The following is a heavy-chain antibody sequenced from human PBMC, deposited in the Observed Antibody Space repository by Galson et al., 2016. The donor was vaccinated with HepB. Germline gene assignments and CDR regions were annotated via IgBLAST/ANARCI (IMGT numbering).Heavy chain of an antibody. CDR1: GFSLSTSGVG. CDR2: IFWNDDK. Sequence: PALVKPTQTLTLTCTFSGFSLSTSGVGVGWIRQPPGRALEWLAHIFWNDDKRYSQSLKSRLTITKDTSKNHVVLTVTNMDPVDTATYYCARFGTEITPGGPFDSWGQGTLVTVSS. V-gene: IGHV2-5*01. CDR3: ARFGTEITPGGPFDS. D-gene: IGHD4-23*01. J-gene: IGHJ4*02.